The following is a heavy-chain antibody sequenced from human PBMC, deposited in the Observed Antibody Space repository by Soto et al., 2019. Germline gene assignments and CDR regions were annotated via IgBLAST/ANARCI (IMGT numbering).Heavy chain of an antibody. CDR2: ISYDGSNK. Sequence: QVQLVESGGGVVQPGKSLRLSCAASGFTFSSYGMHWVRQAPGKGLEWVAVISYDGSNKYYADSVKGRFTISRDNSKNTLYLQMNSLRAEDTAVYYCAKDRIDLRGRYSDYWGQGTLVTVSS. CDR1: GFTFSSYG. V-gene: IGHV3-30*18. J-gene: IGHJ4*02. D-gene: IGHD1-26*01. CDR3: AKDRIDLRGRYSDY.